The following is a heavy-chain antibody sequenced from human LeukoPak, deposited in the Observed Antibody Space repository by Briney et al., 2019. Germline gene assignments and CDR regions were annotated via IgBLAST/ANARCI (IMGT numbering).Heavy chain of an antibody. V-gene: IGHV3-11*04. Sequence: GGSLRLSCAVSGLTFSDYYMSWIRQAPGKGLEWVSYISPSSSIIHYADSVKGRFTISRDNANNSLYLQMDSLRAEDTAVYYCARDDGAAAGAEDYWGQGTLVTVSS. CDR2: ISPSSSII. CDR3: ARDDGAAAGAEDY. CDR1: GLTFSDYY. J-gene: IGHJ4*02. D-gene: IGHD6-13*01.